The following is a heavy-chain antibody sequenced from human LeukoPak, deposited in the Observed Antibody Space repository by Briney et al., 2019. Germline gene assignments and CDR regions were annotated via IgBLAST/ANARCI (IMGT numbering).Heavy chain of an antibody. CDR1: GFTFSGYG. J-gene: IGHJ4*02. D-gene: IGHD2-21*01. CDR3: AKLANAASDFDY. CDR2: ASYDGRER. V-gene: IGHV3-30*18. Sequence: GGSLRLSCAASGFTFSGYGMNWVRQAPGKGLEWVAIASYDGRERYYADSVKGRFTISRDNSKNTLYLQMNSLRTEDTAVYYCAKLANAASDFDYWGQGTLVTVSS.